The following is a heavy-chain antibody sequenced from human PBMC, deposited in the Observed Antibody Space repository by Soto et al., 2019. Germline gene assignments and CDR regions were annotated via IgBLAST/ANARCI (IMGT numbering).Heavy chain of an antibody. J-gene: IGHJ4*02. CDR2: MNPNSGDT. V-gene: IGHV1-8*01. D-gene: IGHD6-19*01. CDR1: GYTFTSYE. CDR3: ARGQSGYSSGWSPNDY. Sequence: QVQLVQSGAEVKKPGASVKVSCKASGYTFTSYEINWVRQATGQGLEWMGWMNPNSGDTGYAQKLQGRVTMTRNTSINTAYMELTSLKSEDTAVYYGARGQSGYSSGWSPNDYWGQGTLVTVSS.